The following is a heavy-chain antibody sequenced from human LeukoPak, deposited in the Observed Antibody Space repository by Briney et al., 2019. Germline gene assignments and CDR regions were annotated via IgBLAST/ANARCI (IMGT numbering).Heavy chain of an antibody. CDR2: ISYDGSNK. CDR3: ARYGHQLAHFDY. CDR1: GFTFSSYG. Sequence: PGRSLRLSCAASGFTFSSYGMHWVRQAPGKGLEWVAVISYDGSNKYYADSVKGRFTISRDNSKNTLYLQMNSLRAEDTAVYNCARYGHQLAHFDYWGQGTLVTVSS. J-gene: IGHJ4*02. V-gene: IGHV3-30*03. D-gene: IGHD6-13*01.